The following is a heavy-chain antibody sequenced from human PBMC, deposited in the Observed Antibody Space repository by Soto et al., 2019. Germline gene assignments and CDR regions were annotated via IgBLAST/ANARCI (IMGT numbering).Heavy chain of an antibody. Sequence: EVQLVESGGGLVQPGGSLKLSCAASGFTFSSYSMNWVRQAPGKGLEWVSYIRSSDGTTWYADSVQGRFTISRDNAKNSLYLQMNSLRGEDTAVYYCARHPIGYTSGWPIFDNWGQGTLVTVSS. J-gene: IGHJ4*02. D-gene: IGHD6-19*01. CDR3: ARHPIGYTSGWPIFDN. CDR1: GFTFSSYS. V-gene: IGHV3-48*01. CDR2: IRSSDGTT.